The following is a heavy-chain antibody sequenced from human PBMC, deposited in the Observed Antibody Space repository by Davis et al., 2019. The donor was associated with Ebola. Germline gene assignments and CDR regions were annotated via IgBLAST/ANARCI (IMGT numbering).Heavy chain of an antibody. CDR2: IYYSGST. D-gene: IGHD4-17*01. CDR1: GFTFSSYA. V-gene: IGHV4-59*01. Sequence: GSLRLSCAASGFTFSSYAMSWVRQPPGKGLEGSGYIYYSGSTNYNPPLKSRVTISVDTSKNQFSLRVSFVTAADTAVYYCARGGYGDYEYFQEWGQGTLVTVSS. J-gene: IGHJ1*01. CDR3: ARGGYGDYEYFQE.